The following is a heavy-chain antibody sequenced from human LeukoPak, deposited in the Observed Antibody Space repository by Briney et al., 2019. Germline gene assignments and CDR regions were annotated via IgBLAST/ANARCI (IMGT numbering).Heavy chain of an antibody. V-gene: IGHV4-59*01. CDR3: ARAMVTTYYYMDV. CDR1: GGFISSYY. Sequence: PSETLSLTCTVSGGFISSYYWSWIRQPPGKGLEWIGYIYYSGSTNYNPSLKSRVTMSVDTSKNQFSLKLSSVTAADTAVYYCARAMVTTYYYMDVWGKGTTVTVSS. CDR2: IYYSGST. J-gene: IGHJ6*03. D-gene: IGHD4-17*01.